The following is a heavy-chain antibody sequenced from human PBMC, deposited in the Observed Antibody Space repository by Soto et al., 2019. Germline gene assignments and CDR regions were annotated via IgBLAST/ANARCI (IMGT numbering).Heavy chain of an antibody. J-gene: IGHJ4*02. V-gene: IGHV1-18*04. Sequence: QVQLVQSGAEVKKPGASVKVSCKASGYTFTSYGISWVRHAPGQGLEWVGWISAYNGNTNYAQKLQGRVTMATDTCTRSAYMALWSLRSNDPAVYYCARDTAMVPFTQFEYWGQGTLVTVSS. D-gene: IGHD5-18*01. CDR1: GYTFTSYG. CDR3: ARDTAMVPFTQFEY. CDR2: ISAYNGNT.